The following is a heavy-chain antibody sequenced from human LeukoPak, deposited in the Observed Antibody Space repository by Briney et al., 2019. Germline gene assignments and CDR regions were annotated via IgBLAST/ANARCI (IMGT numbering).Heavy chain of an antibody. CDR1: GFTFSDYY. Sequence: GGSLRLSCAASGFTFSDYYMSWIRQAPGKGLEWVAFIRFDGNNEEYADSVKGRFTISRDNSKNTLFVQMNSLRAEDTAVYYCAKGGGSSSSLYYYYMDVWGKGTTVTVSS. D-gene: IGHD6-6*01. J-gene: IGHJ6*03. V-gene: IGHV3-30*02. CDR3: AKGGGSSSSLYYYYMDV. CDR2: IRFDGNNE.